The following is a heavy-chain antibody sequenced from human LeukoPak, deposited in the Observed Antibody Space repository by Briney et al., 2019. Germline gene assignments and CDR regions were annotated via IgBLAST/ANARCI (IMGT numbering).Heavy chain of an antibody. CDR1: GFTFSSYG. CDR3: AKNKRGYSYGPDAFDI. D-gene: IGHD5-18*01. CDR2: ISYDGSNK. V-gene: IGHV3-30*18. Sequence: GGSLRLSCAASGFTFSSYGMHWVRQAPGKGLEWVAVISYDGSNKYYADSVKGRFTISRDNSKNTLYLQMNSLRAEDTAVYYCAKNKRGYSYGPDAFDIWGRGTMVTVSS. J-gene: IGHJ3*02.